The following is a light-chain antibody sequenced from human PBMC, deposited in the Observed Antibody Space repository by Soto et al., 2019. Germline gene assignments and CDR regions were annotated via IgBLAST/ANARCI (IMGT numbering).Light chain of an antibody. V-gene: IGKV4-1*01. CDR1: QSLLYSSNNKNY. CDR3: QQYYTTPIT. CDR2: WAS. Sequence: DIVMTQSPDSLAVSLGERATINCKSSQSLLYSSNNKNYLAWYQQKAGQPPKLLIYWASTREFGVPDRFGGSGSGTDFTLTISSLQAEDVAVYYCQQYYTTPITFGQGTRLEI. J-gene: IGKJ5*01.